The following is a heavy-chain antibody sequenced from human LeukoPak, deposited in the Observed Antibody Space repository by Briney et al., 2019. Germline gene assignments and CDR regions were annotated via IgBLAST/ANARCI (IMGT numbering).Heavy chain of an antibody. D-gene: IGHD2-21*01. J-gene: IGHJ4*02. CDR1: GFTSSSNW. V-gene: IGHV4-59*01. CDR2: IYYTGST. CDR3: ARARKGGADHFDY. Sequence: GSLRHSCAAPGFTSSSNWMSWIPQLPGKGVDRIGYIYYTGSTNYNPSLKSRVTISVDMSKNQFFLKLTSVTAADTAVYYCARARKGGADHFDYWGQGTLVTVSS.